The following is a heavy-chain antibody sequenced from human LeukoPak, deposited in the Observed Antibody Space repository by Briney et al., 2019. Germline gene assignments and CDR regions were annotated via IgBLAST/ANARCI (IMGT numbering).Heavy chain of an antibody. Sequence: PGGSLRLSCATSGLTVSTNYMSWVRQTPGKGLELVALIYSDGTTHYAGYVRGRFTISRDNSKNTVDLQMNSLRDEDTAIYYCARRTGRYFGSGSAYGMDVWGGGTTVTVSS. D-gene: IGHD3-10*01. V-gene: IGHV3-53*03. CDR1: GLTVSTNY. CDR2: IYSDGTT. J-gene: IGHJ6*04. CDR3: ARRTGRYFGSGSAYGMDV.